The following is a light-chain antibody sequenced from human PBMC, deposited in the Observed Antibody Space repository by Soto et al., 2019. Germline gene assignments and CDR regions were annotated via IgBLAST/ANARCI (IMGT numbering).Light chain of an antibody. CDR1: QSISSW. J-gene: IGKJ3*01. CDR3: QLSFT. V-gene: IGKV1-5*03. Sequence: DIQMTQSPSTLSASVGDRVTITCRASQSISSWLAWYQQKPGKAPKLLIYKASTLESGVPSRFSGSGSGTEFTLTICSLQPDNFATYFCQLSFTLGPGTKVDI. CDR2: KAS.